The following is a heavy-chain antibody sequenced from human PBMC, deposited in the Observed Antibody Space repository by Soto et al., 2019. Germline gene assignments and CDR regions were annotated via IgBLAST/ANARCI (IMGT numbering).Heavy chain of an antibody. Sequence: QVQLVESGGGVVQPGRSLRLSCAASGFTFSSYAMHWVRQAPGKGLEWVAVISYDGSNKYYADSVKGRFTISRDNSKNTLYLQMNSLRAEDTAVYYCARARGSSWYGAIESGLSIDYWGQGTLVTVSS. V-gene: IGHV3-30-3*01. CDR3: ARARGSSWYGAIESGLSIDY. D-gene: IGHD6-13*01. J-gene: IGHJ4*02. CDR1: GFTFSSYA. CDR2: ISYDGSNK.